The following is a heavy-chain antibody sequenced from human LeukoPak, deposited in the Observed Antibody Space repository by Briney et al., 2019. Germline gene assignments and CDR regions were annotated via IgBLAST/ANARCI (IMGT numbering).Heavy chain of an antibody. V-gene: IGHV3-20*04. CDR1: GFTFDDYG. J-gene: IGHJ3*02. CDR3: ARGESYYYDSSGYSDAFDI. Sequence: GGSLRLSCAASGFTFDDYGMSWVRHAPGKGLEWVAGINWNGGSTGYADSVKGRFTISRDNAKNSLYLQMNSLRAEDAALYYCARGESYYYDSSGYSDAFDIWGQGTMVTVSS. CDR2: INWNGGST. D-gene: IGHD3-22*01.